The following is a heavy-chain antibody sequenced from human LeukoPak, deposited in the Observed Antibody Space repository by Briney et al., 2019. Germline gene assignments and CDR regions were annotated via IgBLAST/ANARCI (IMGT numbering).Heavy chain of an antibody. D-gene: IGHD3-10*01. CDR2: ISAYNGNT. CDR1: GYTFTSYG. Sequence: ASVKVSCKASGYTFTSYGISWVRQAPGQGLEWMGWISAYNGNTNYAQKLQGRVTMTTDTSTSTAYMELRSLRSDDTAVYYCARCGELYGSGPLGAFDIWGQGTMVTVSS. V-gene: IGHV1-18*01. J-gene: IGHJ3*02. CDR3: ARCGELYGSGPLGAFDI.